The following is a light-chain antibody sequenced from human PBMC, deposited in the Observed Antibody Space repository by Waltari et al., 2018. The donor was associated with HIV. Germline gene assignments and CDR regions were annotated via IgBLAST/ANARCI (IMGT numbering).Light chain of an antibody. CDR3: CSYAGSSTYVV. CDR1: SSAVGSYNL. J-gene: IGLJ2*01. Sequence: QSALTQPASVSGSPGQSITISCTGTSSAVGSYNLVSWYKQHPGKAPKLMIYEVSKRPSGVSNRFSGSKSGNTASLTISGLQAEDEADYYCCSYAGSSTYVVFGGGTKLTVL. CDR2: EVS. V-gene: IGLV2-23*02.